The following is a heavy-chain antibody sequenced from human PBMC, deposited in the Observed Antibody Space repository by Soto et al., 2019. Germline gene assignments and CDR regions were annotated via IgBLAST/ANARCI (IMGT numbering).Heavy chain of an antibody. V-gene: IGHV4-34*01. CDR3: ARYSGYDPYYFDY. CDR2: INHSGST. Sequence: KSSETLSLTCAVYGGSFSGYYWSWIRQPPGKGLEWIGEINHSGSTNYNPSLKSRVTISVDTSKNQSSLKLSSVTAADTAVYYCARYSGYDPYYFDYWGQGTLVTVSS. J-gene: IGHJ4*02. D-gene: IGHD5-12*01. CDR1: GGSFSGYY.